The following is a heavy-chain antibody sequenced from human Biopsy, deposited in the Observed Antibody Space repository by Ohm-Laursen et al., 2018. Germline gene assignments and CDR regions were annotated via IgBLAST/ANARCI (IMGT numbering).Heavy chain of an antibody. D-gene: IGHD1-26*01. Sequence: VKISCKVSGGSITTSGISWVRQAPGQGLEWVGRINPILGILDYAQRLKDRVTITADKSTNTAYMQLSRLTSEDTAFYYCASLYSGTYVGSDYWGQGTLVTVSS. V-gene: IGHV1-69*10. CDR1: GGSITTSG. CDR3: ASLYSGTYVGSDY. J-gene: IGHJ4*02. CDR2: INPILGIL.